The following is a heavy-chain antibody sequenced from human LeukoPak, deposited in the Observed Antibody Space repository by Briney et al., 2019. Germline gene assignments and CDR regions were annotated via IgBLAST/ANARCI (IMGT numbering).Heavy chain of an antibody. CDR3: ASTYCSGGSCYSGHDY. CDR2: FNHSGST. D-gene: IGHD2-15*01. Sequence: SETLSLTCAVYGGSFSGYYWSWIRQPPGKGLEWIGEFNHSGSTNYNPSLKSRVTISVDTSKNQFSLKLSSVTAADTAVYYCASTYCSGGSCYSGHDYWGQGTLVTVSS. V-gene: IGHV4-34*01. CDR1: GGSFSGYY. J-gene: IGHJ4*02.